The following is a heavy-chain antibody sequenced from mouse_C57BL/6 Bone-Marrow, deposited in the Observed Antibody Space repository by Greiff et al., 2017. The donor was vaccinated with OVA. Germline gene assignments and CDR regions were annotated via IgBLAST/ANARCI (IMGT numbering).Heavy chain of an antibody. CDR2: IYPRSGNT. D-gene: IGHD1-1*01. Sequence: VKVVESGAELARPGASVKLSCKASGYTFTSYGISWVKQRTGQGLEWIGEIYPRSGNTYYNEKFKGKARLTVDKSSSTAYMQLRSLTSEDSAVYFCASGITTVDYWGQGTTLTVSS. CDR1: GYTFTSYG. CDR3: ASGITTVDY. V-gene: IGHV1-81*01. J-gene: IGHJ2*01.